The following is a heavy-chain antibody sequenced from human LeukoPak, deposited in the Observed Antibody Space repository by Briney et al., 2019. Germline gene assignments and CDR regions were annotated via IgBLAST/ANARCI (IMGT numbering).Heavy chain of an antibody. Sequence: SETLSLTCTVSGGSISGYYWSWIRQPPGKGLEWIGYIYSSGSTNYNPSLKSRVTISVDTSKNQFSLKLNSMTAADTAVHYCARLDVWGQGTTVTVSS. CDR1: GGSISGYY. V-gene: IGHV4-59*01. J-gene: IGHJ6*02. CDR3: ARLDV. CDR2: IYSSGST.